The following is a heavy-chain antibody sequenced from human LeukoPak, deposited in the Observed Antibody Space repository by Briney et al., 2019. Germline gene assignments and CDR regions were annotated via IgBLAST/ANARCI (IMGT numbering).Heavy chain of an antibody. J-gene: IGHJ3*02. V-gene: IGHV4-34*01. Sequence: SETLSLTCTVSGGSISSYYWSWIRQPPGKGLEWIGEINHSGSTNYNPSLKSRVTISVDTSKNQFSLKLSSVTAADTAVYYCARRFRLRWPRSGAFDIWGQGTMVTVSS. CDR1: GGSISSYY. D-gene: IGHD4-17*01. CDR2: INHSGST. CDR3: ARRFRLRWPRSGAFDI.